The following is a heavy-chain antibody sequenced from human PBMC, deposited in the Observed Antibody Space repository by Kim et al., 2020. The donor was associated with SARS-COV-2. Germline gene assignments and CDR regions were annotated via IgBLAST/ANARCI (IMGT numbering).Heavy chain of an antibody. CDR1: GYTFTSYG. V-gene: IGHV1-18*01. Sequence: ASVKVSCKASGYTFTSYGISWVRQAPGQGLEWMGWISAYNGNTNYAQKLQGRVTMTTDTSTSTAYMELRSLRSDDTAVYYCARDRRSPYSGSYQHFDYWGQGTLVTLSS. D-gene: IGHD1-26*01. J-gene: IGHJ4*02. CDR3: ARDRRSPYSGSYQHFDY. CDR2: ISAYNGNT.